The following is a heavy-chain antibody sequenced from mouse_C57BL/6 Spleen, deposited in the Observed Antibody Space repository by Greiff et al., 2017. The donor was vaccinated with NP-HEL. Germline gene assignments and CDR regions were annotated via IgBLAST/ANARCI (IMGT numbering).Heavy chain of an antibody. Sequence: VKLMESGADLVKPGASVKLSCKASGYTFTEYTIHWVKQRSGQGLEWIGWFYPGSGSIKYTETFKDQVTLTADKSSSTVYMELSRLTSEDSAVYICARHDYYGSSPFAYWGQGTLVTVSA. V-gene: IGHV1-62-2*01. CDR2: FYPGSGSI. CDR3: ARHDYYGSSPFAY. CDR1: GYTFTEYT. J-gene: IGHJ3*01. D-gene: IGHD1-1*01.